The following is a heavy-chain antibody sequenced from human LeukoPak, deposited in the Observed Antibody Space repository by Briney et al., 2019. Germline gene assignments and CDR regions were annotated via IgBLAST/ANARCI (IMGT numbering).Heavy chain of an antibody. V-gene: IGHV1-2*02. J-gene: IGHJ6*03. CDR3: ARSRMVRGVIRYYYYYMDV. CDR2: INPNSGGT. D-gene: IGHD3-10*01. CDR1: GYTFTGYY. Sequence: GASVKVSCKASGYTFTGYYMHWVRQAPGQGLEWMGWINPNSGGTNYAQKFQGRVTMTRNTSISTAYMELSSLRSEDTAVYYCARSRMVRGVIRYYYYYMDVWGKGTTVTISS.